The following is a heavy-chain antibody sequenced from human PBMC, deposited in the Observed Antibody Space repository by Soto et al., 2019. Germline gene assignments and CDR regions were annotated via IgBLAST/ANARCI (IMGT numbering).Heavy chain of an antibody. CDR2: INPSGGST. J-gene: IGHJ5*02. Sequence: GASVKVSCXASGYTFTSYYMHWVRQAPGQGLEWMGIINPSGGSTSYAQKFQGRVTMTRDTSTSTVYMELSSLRSEDTAVYYCARDLLPYYDSSGYLNWFDPWGQGTLVTVSS. CDR1: GYTFTSYY. V-gene: IGHV1-46*01. CDR3: ARDLLPYYDSSGYLNWFDP. D-gene: IGHD3-22*01.